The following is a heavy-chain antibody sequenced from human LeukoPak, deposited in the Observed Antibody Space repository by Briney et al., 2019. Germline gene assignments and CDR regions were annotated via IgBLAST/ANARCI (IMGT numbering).Heavy chain of an antibody. CDR2: IYYSGST. D-gene: IGHD3-16*02. V-gene: IGHV4-59*01. Sequence: SETLSLTCTVSGGSISSYYWSWIRQPPGKGLEWIGYIYYSGSTNYNPSLKSRVAISVDTSKNEFSLKLSSVTAADTAVYYCARERTFGGVIVRRYYFDYWGQGTLVTVSS. CDR3: ARERTFGGVIVRRYYFDY. CDR1: GGSISSYY. J-gene: IGHJ4*02.